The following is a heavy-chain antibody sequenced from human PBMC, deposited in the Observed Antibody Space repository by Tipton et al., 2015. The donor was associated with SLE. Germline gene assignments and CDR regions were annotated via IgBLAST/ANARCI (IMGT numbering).Heavy chain of an antibody. J-gene: IGHJ4*02. CDR3: ARVEAAAGTGNFDY. V-gene: IGHV3-30*04. CDR1: GFTFSSYA. CDR2: ISYDGSNK. D-gene: IGHD6-13*01. Sequence: SLRLSCAASGFTFSSYAMHWVRQAPGKGLEWVAVISYDGSNKYYADSVKGRFTISRDNSKNTLYLQMNSLRAEDTAVYYCARVEAAAGTGNFDYWGQGTLVTVSS.